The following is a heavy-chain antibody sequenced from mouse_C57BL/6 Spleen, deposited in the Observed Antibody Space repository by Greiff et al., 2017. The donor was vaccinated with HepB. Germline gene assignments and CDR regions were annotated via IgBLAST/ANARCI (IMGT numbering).Heavy chain of an antibody. J-gene: IGHJ4*01. D-gene: IGHD2-13*01. CDR2: IYPGDGDT. V-gene: IGHV1-82*01. Sequence: QVQLQQSGPELVKPGASVKISCKASGYAFSSSWMNWVKQRPGKGLEWIGRIYPGDGDTNYNGKFKGKATLTADKSSSTAYMQRSSLTSEDSAVYFCARGDSPYAMDYWGQGTSVTVSS. CDR1: GYAFSSSW. CDR3: ARGDSPYAMDY.